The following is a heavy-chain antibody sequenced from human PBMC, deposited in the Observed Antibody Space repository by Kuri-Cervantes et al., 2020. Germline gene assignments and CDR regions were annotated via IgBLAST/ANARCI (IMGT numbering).Heavy chain of an antibody. J-gene: IGHJ6*02. CDR1: GGSISSSSYY. Sequence: SETLSLTCTVSGGSISSSSYYWSWIRQPPGKGLEWIGYIYYSGSTNYNPSLESRVTISVDTSKNQFSLKLSSVTAADTAVYYCAGASMVRGVIRSHYYYYGMDVWGQGTTVTVSS. D-gene: IGHD3-10*01. V-gene: IGHV4-61*01. CDR2: IYYSGST. CDR3: AGASMVRGVIRSHYYYYGMDV.